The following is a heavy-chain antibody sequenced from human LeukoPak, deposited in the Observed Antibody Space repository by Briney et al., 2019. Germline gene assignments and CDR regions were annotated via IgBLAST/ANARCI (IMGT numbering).Heavy chain of an antibody. CDR3: ARGPSSSSWSRFDP. CDR2: ISSSGTK. CDR1: GFTVNSYN. V-gene: IGHV3-48*02. D-gene: IGHD6-13*01. J-gene: IGHJ5*02. Sequence: QPGGSLRLSCSASGFTVNSYNMNWGRQAPGKGVEGVSCISSSGTKNYADSVKRRFTTSRDNGKSSLFLEMNSLRDEDTAVYYCARGPSSSSWSRFDPWGQGTLVTVSS.